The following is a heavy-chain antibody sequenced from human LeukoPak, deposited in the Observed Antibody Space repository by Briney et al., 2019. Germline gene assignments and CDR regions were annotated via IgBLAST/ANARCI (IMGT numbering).Heavy chain of an antibody. CDR3: AREGAYGDLDY. V-gene: IGHV3-11*01. J-gene: IGHJ4*02. D-gene: IGHD4-17*01. CDR2: ISSSSSTI. CDR1: GFTFSDYY. Sequence: GGSLRLSCAASGFTFSDYYMSWIRQAPGKGLEWDSYISSSSSTIYYAESVKGRFTISRDNAKNSLYLQMNSLRAEDTAVYYCAREGAYGDLDYWGQGTLVTVSS.